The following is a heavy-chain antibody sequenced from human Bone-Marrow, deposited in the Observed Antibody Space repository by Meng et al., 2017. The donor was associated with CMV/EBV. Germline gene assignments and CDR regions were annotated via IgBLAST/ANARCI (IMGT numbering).Heavy chain of an antibody. D-gene: IGHD2-2*02. CDR2: ISSSGSTI. Sequence: GESLKISCAASGFTLSSYEMNWVRQAPGKGLEWVSYISSSGSTIYYADSVKGRFTISRDNAKNSLYLQMNSLRAEDTAVYYCARDHKIPFQYCSSTSCYNAYYYYGMDVWGQGTTVTVSS. CDR3: ARDHKIPFQYCSSTSCYNAYYYYGMDV. V-gene: IGHV3-48*03. J-gene: IGHJ6*02. CDR1: GFTLSSYE.